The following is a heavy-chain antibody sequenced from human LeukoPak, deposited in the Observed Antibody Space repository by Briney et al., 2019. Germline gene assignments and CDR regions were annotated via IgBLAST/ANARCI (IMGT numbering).Heavy chain of an antibody. V-gene: IGHV3-11*01. CDR3: ARKLMVYAYFDY. CDR1: GFTFSSYW. CDR2: ISSSGSTI. D-gene: IGHD2-8*01. Sequence: GGSLRLSCAASGFTFSSYWMHWIRQAPGKGLEWVSYISSSGSTIYYADSVKGRFTISRDNAKNSLYLQMNSLRAEDTAVYYCARKLMVYAYFDYWGQGTLVTVSS. J-gene: IGHJ4*02.